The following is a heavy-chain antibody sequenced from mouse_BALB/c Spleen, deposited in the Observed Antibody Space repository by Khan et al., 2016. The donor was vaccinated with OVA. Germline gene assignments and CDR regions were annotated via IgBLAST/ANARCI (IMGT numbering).Heavy chain of an antibody. CDR3: ARHGSSSWFAY. CDR1: GNSFTSYY. V-gene: IGHV1S135*01. D-gene: IGHD1-1*01. J-gene: IGHJ3*01. Sequence: VQLQQSGPELMKPGASVKISCKASGNSFTSYYIHWVKQSHGKSLEWIGYIDPFNGSTNYNQKFKGKATLTVATSSSTAYTPLRSLTSEDSAVYYCARHGSSSWFAYWGQGTLVTVSA. CDR2: IDPFNGST.